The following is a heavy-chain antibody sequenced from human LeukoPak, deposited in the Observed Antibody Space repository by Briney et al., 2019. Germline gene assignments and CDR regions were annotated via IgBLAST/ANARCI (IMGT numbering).Heavy chain of an antibody. J-gene: IGHJ4*02. CDR3: ARGRGYSSPLYYFDY. D-gene: IGHD6-13*01. CDR1: GYTFISYY. Sequence: ASVKVSCKASGYTFISYYMHWVRQAPGQGLEWMGIINPSGGSTSYTQKFQGRVTITRNTSISTAYMELSSLRSEDTAVYYCARGRGYSSPLYYFDYWGQGTLVTVSS. V-gene: IGHV1-46*01. CDR2: INPSGGST.